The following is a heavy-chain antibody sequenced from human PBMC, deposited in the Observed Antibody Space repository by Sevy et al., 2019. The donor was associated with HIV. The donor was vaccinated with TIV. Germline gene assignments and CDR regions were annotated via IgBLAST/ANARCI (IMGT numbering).Heavy chain of an antibody. CDR1: GGSISSYY. J-gene: IGHJ6*02. Sequence: SETLSLTCTVSGGSISSYYWSWIRQPAGKGLEWIGRIYTSGSTNYNPSLKSRVTMSVDTSKNQFSLKLSSVTAADTAVYYFARDIPGESSGSYSQFPYYYYGMDVWGQGTTVTVSS. CDR3: ARDIPGESSGSYSQFPYYYYGMDV. D-gene: IGHD3-10*01. V-gene: IGHV4-4*07. CDR2: IYTSGST.